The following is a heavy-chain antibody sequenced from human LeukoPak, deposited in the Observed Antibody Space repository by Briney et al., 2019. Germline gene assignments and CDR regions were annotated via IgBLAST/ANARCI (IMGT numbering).Heavy chain of an antibody. V-gene: IGHV1-69*13. CDR3: ARAVLGRRWLQTSYYYGMDV. D-gene: IGHD5-24*01. CDR2: ITPIFGTA. Sequence: ASVKVSCKASGGTFSSYAISWVRQAPGQGLEWMGGITPIFGTANYAQKFQGRVTITADESTSTAYMELSSLRSEDTAVYYCARAVLGRRWLQTSYYYGMDVWGQGTTVTVSS. J-gene: IGHJ6*02. CDR1: GGTFSSYA.